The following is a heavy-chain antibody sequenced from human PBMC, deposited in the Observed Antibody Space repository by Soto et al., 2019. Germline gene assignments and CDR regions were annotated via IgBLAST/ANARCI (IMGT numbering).Heavy chain of an antibody. V-gene: IGHV1-46*01. CDR2: INPSGGST. J-gene: IGHJ4*02. D-gene: IGHD3-22*01. CDR3: ARGRYYDISGYYPYYFDY. CDR1: GYTFTSYY. Sequence: ASVKVSCKASGYTFTSYYMHWVRQAPGQGLEWMGIINPSGGSTSYAQKFQGRVTMTRDTSTSTVYMELSSLSSEDTAVYYCARGRYYDISGYYPYYFDYWGQGTLVTVSS.